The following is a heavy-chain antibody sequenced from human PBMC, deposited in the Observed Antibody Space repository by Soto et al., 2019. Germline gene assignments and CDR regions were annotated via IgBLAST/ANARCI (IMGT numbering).Heavy chain of an antibody. CDR1: GYSFTSYW. Sequence: PGESLKISCKGSGYSFTSYWISWVRQMPGKGLEWMGRIDPSDSYTNYSPSFQGHVTISADKSISTAYLQWSSLKASDTAMYYCARHVPAAIKGNWFDPWGQGTLVTVSS. CDR3: ARHVPAAIKGNWFDP. V-gene: IGHV5-10-1*01. CDR2: IDPSDSYT. J-gene: IGHJ5*02. D-gene: IGHD2-2*02.